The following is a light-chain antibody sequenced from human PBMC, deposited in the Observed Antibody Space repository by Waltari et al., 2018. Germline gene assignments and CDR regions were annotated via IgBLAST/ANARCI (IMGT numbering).Light chain of an antibody. CDR2: EVP. Sequence: QSAPTQPASVSVSPGQSLTISCTGTRSDVGSYSYFSWYRQYPGKAPELLIYEVPHRPSGVSDRFSGSRSGSTASLTISGLQTEDEADYFCSSYTTTTTLVFGTGTKVIVL. V-gene: IGLV2-14*01. CDR3: SSYTTTTTLV. CDR1: RSDVGSYSY. J-gene: IGLJ1*01.